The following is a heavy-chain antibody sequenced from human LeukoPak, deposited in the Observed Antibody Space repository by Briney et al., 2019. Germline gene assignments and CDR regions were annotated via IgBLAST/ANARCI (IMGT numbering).Heavy chain of an antibody. D-gene: IGHD3-10*01. Sequence: GASVKVSCKASTYTFTDNSIHWVRQAPGQGPQWMGWINPNSGDTHYARNFQDRDTMTRDTSVSTAYMELTSLRSDDTAMYYCARENSFGSGSYIFDSWGQGTLVTVSS. J-gene: IGHJ4*02. V-gene: IGHV1-2*02. CDR2: INPNSGDT. CDR1: TYTFTDNS. CDR3: ARENSFGSGSYIFDS.